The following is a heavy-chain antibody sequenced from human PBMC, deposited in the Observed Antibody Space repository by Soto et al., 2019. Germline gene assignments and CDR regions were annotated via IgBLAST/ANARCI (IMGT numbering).Heavy chain of an antibody. V-gene: IGHV1-69*01. J-gene: IGHJ6*02. CDR2: IIPIFGTE. CDR3: STSVYCSTTRCYYYYGLDV. Sequence: QVQLVQSGAEVKKPGSSVKVSCKVSGGTFSSHSINWVRQAPGQGPEWMGGIIPIFGTENYAQKFQGRVTITADESTSPAYMELSSLTSEDTALYYCSTSVYCSTTRCYYYYGLDVWGQGTTVIVSS. D-gene: IGHD2-2*01. CDR1: GGTFSSHS.